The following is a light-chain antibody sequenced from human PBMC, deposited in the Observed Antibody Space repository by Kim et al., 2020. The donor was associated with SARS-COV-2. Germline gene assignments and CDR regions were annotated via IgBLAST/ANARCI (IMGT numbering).Light chain of an antibody. CDR3: QQYDSSKYT. J-gene: IGKJ2*01. CDR1: QSVSSDY. V-gene: IGKV3-20*01. CDR2: GSS. Sequence: EIVLTQSPGTLSLSPGERATLSCRASQSVSSDYLAWYQQKPGQAPRLLIYGSSSRATGIPDRFSGSGSGTDFTLTISRLEPEDFAVYYCQQYDSSKYTFGQGTKLEI.